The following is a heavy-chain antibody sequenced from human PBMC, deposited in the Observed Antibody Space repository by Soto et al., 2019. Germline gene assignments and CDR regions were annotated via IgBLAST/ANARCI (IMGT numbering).Heavy chain of an antibody. CDR2: IWYDGSNK. J-gene: IGHJ4*02. Sequence: QVQLVESGGGVVQPGRSLRLSCAASGFTFSSYGMHWVRQAPGKGLEWVAVIWYDGSNKYYADSVKGRFTISRDNSKNTLYLQMNSLRAEDTAVYYCARDRGYYESSGNSFDYWGQGTLVTVSS. CDR3: ARDRGYYESSGNSFDY. D-gene: IGHD3-22*01. V-gene: IGHV3-33*01. CDR1: GFTFSSYG.